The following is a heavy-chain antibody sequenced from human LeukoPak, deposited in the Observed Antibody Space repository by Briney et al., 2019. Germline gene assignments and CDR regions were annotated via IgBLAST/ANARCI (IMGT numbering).Heavy chain of an antibody. J-gene: IGHJ3*02. CDR3: ARDFSSSSSDAFDI. D-gene: IGHD6-13*01. CDR1: GGSISSGGYY. V-gene: IGHV4-30-2*01. CDR2: IYHSGST. Sequence: PSQTLSLTCTVSGGSISSGGYYWSWIRQPPGKGLEWIGYIYHSGSTYYNPSLKSRVTISVDRSKNQFSLKLSSVTAADTAVYYCARDFSSSSSDAFDIWGQGTMVTVSS.